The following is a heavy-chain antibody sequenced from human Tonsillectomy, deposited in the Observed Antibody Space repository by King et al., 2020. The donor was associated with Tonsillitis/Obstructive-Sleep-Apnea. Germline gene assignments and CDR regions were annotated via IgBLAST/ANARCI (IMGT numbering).Heavy chain of an antibody. D-gene: IGHD2/OR15-2a*01. V-gene: IGHV4-39*01. J-gene: IGHJ4*02. CDR3: ARICNEYDTSPGFDY. CDR1: GGSISSSSYH. CDR2: FYYTGNT. Sequence: QLQESGPGLAKPSETLSLTCTISGGSISSSSYHWGWIRQPPGKGLEWIGSFYYTGNTYYNPSLKSRVTISVDTSKNQFSLNLSSVTAADTAVYYCARICNEYDTSPGFDYWGQGTLVTVSS.